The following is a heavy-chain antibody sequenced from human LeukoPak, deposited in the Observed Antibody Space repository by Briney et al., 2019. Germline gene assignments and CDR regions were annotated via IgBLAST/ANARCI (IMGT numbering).Heavy chain of an antibody. D-gene: IGHD1-26*01. CDR2: ISSSGSTI. Sequence: GGSLRLSCVASGFIFSCYEMNWVRQAPGKGLEWLSYISSSGSTIYYADSVKGRFTISRDNAKNSLYLQMNSLRAEDTAVYYCARGAYQWELLGVGYDYWGQGTLVTVSS. CDR3: ARGAYQWELLGVGYDY. V-gene: IGHV3-48*03. CDR1: GFIFSCYE. J-gene: IGHJ4*02.